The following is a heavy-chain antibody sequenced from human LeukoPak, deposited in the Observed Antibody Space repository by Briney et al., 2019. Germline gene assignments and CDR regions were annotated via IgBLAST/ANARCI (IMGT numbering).Heavy chain of an antibody. V-gene: IGHV1-2*04. J-gene: IGHJ4*02. Sequence: ASVKVSCKASGDTFTGYYMHWVRQAPGQGLEWMGWINPNSGGTNYAQKFQGWVTMTRDTSISTAYMELSRLRSDDTAVYYCARGESSALGEVDYWGQGTLVTVSS. D-gene: IGHD3-16*01. CDR2: INPNSGGT. CDR3: ARGESSALGEVDY. CDR1: GDTFTGYY.